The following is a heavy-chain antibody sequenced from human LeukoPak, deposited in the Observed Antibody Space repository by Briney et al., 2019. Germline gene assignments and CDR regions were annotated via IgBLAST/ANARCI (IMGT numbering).Heavy chain of an antibody. J-gene: IGHJ4*02. CDR2: IKQDGSEK. D-gene: IGHD5/OR15-5a*01. V-gene: IGHV3-7*03. CDR1: GFTFRAHW. CDR3: ASVGNGVYGTYYFDY. Sequence: GVSLRLSCAVSGFTFRAHWMTWVRQAPGKGLEWVANIKQDGSEKYYVDSVKGRFTISRDNAKNSLYLQMNSLRAEDTAVYYCASVGNGVYGTYYFDYWGQGTLVTVSS.